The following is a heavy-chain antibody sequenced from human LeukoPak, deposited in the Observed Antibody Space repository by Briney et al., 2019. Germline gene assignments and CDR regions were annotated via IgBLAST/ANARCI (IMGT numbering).Heavy chain of an antibody. Sequence: PGGSLRLSCAASGFTFDDYALHWVRQAPGKGLEWVSGISWNSGNIDYADSVKGRFTISRDNAKNSLYLQMNSLRAEDTAVYYCARDFTTSSTAYFQHWGQGTLVTVSS. D-gene: IGHD6-6*01. V-gene: IGHV3-9*01. CDR1: GFTFDDYA. J-gene: IGHJ1*01. CDR2: ISWNSGNI. CDR3: ARDFTTSSTAYFQH.